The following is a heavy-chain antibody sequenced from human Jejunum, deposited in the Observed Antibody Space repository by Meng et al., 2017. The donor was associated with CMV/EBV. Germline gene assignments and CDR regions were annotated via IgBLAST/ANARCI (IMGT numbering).Heavy chain of an antibody. J-gene: IGHJ4*02. D-gene: IGHD4-23*01. Sequence: GGSISRRSAYWGWVRQPPGKGLEWLGGVHYSGTPNYPPSLKSRVTMSADTSNNQFSLKLRSVTAADTAVYYCAKASTYGSNPTAYWGQGTLVTVSS. CDR1: GGSISRRSAY. CDR2: VHYSGTP. V-gene: IGHV4-39*07. CDR3: AKASTYGSNPTAY.